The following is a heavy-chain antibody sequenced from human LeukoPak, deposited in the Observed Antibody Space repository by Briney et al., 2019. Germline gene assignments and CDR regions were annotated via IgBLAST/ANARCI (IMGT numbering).Heavy chain of an antibody. CDR2: FDTEDGET. CDR1: GYTLTELS. J-gene: IGHJ6*02. V-gene: IGHV1-24*01. D-gene: IGHD3-22*01. CDR3: VSPNDYDSSGYFRGIDV. Sequence: ASVTVSCKVSGYTLTELSMHWVRPAPGKGLEWMGGFDTEDGETIYEQKCKGRVTMTESTSTDTGYMELSSLRSEDTAVYYCVSPNDYDSSGYFRGIDVWGQGATVAVSS.